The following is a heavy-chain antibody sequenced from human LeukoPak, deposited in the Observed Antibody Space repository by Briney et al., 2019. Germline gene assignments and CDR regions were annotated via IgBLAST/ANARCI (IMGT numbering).Heavy chain of an antibody. CDR2: IYYSGTT. J-gene: IGHJ6*02. Sequence: SETLSLTCTVSGGSISRYYWSWIRQPPGKGLEWIGYIYYSGTTNYNPSLKSRVTISVDTSKNQFSLKLSSVTAADTAVYYCARDDATGAYGMDVWGQGTTVTVSS. D-gene: IGHD2-15*01. CDR3: ARDDATGAYGMDV. CDR1: GGSISRYY. V-gene: IGHV4-59*01.